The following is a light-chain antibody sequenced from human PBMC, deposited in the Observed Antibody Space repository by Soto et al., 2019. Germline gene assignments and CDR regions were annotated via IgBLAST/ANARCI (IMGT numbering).Light chain of an antibody. CDR1: QSVSNN. J-gene: IGKJ1*01. CDR2: GAS. CDR3: QQYNSQSWT. V-gene: IGKV3D-15*01. Sequence: ELLMQQSPATLSLSPGDRATLSCRASQSVSNNYLAWYQQKPGQAPRLLIYGASNRATGIPARFSGSGSGTDFTLTISSLQPDDFSIDYCQQYNSQSWTFGQGTKGDI.